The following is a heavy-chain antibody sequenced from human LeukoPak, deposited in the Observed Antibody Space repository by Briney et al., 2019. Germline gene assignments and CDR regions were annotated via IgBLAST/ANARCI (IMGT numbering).Heavy chain of an antibody. CDR3: AKNGGTVNTGNDY. Sequence: GGSLRLSCAASGFTFSNAWMSWVRQAPGKGLEWVSGISGTGGSTYYADSVKGRFAISRDYSKNTLDLQMNSLRAEDTAVYYCAKNGGTVNTGNDYWGQGTLVTVSS. V-gene: IGHV3-23*01. CDR1: GFTFSNAW. CDR2: ISGTGGST. D-gene: IGHD4-11*01. J-gene: IGHJ4*02.